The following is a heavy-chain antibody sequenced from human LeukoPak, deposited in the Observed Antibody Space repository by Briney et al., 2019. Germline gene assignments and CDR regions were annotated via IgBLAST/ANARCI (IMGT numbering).Heavy chain of an antibody. CDR1: GFTFSSYA. CDR3: ARCAIFGVVITPVFDY. Sequence: GGSLRLSCAASGFTFSSYAMSWVRQAPGKGLEWVAVISYDGSNKYYADSVKGRFTISRDNSKNTLYLQMNSLRAEDTAVYYCARCAIFGVVITPVFDYWGQGTLVTVSS. V-gene: IGHV3-30-3*01. CDR2: ISYDGSNK. J-gene: IGHJ4*02. D-gene: IGHD3-3*01.